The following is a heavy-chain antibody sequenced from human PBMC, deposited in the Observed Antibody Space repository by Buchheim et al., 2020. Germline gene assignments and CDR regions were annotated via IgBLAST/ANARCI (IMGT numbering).Heavy chain of an antibody. J-gene: IGHJ6*02. CDR3: ARDLSDDGMDV. V-gene: IGHV1-69*04. CDR1: GGTFRSYA. D-gene: IGHD1-26*01. CDR2: IIPIIGIA. Sequence: QVQLVQSGAEVKKPGSSVKVSCKASGGTFRSYAISWVRQAPGQGLEWMGRIIPIIGIANYAQKFQGRVTITADKSTSTAYMELSSLRSENTAVYYCARDLSDDGMDVWGQGTT.